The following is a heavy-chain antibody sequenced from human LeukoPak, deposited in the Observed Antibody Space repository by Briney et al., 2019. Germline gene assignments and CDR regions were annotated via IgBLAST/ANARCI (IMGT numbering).Heavy chain of an antibody. V-gene: IGHV3-33*01. CDR2: IWYDGSNK. CDR1: GFTFSSYG. D-gene: IGHD6-6*01. J-gene: IGHJ6*02. CDR3: ARDPSPYYYYGMDV. Sequence: PXRSLRLSCAASGFTFSSYGMHWVRQAPGKGLEWVAVIWYDGSNKYYADSVKSRFTISRDNSKNTLYLQMNSLRAEDTAVYYCARDPSPYYYYGMDVWGQGTTVTVSS.